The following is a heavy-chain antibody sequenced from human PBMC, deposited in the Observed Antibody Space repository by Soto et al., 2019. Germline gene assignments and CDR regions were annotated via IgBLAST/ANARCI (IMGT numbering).Heavy chain of an antibody. CDR2: FDPEDGET. D-gene: IGHD6-19*01. J-gene: IGHJ6*02. Sequence: ASVKVSCKVSGYTLTELSMHWVRQAPGKGLEWMGGFDPEDGETIYAQKFQGRVTMTEDTSTDTAYMELSSLRSEDTAVYYCATSTIAVAGTFPNHYYYYGMDVWGQGTTVTVSS. CDR1: GYTLTELS. V-gene: IGHV1-24*01. CDR3: ATSTIAVAGTFPNHYYYYGMDV.